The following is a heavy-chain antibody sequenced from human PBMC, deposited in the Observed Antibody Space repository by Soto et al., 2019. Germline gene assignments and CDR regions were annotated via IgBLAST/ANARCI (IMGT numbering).Heavy chain of an antibody. Sequence: SETLSLTCTVSGGSISSYYWSWIRQPPGKGLEWIGYIYYSGSTNYNPSLKSRVTISVDTSKNQFSLKLSSVTAADTAVYYCARVWGGALDIWGQGTMVTVSS. CDR1: GGSISSYY. D-gene: IGHD3-10*01. CDR2: IYYSGST. CDR3: ARVWGGALDI. J-gene: IGHJ3*02. V-gene: IGHV4-59*01.